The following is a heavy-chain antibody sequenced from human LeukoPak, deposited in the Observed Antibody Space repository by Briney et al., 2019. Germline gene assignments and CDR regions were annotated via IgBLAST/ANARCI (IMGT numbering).Heavy chain of an antibody. CDR2: ISSSSSYI. CDR3: AKSQDIVVVPAAIPKWFDP. Sequence: GGSLRLSCAASGFTFSSYSMNWVRQAPGKGLEWVSSISSSSSYIYYADSVKGRFTISRDNAKNSLYLQMNSLRAEDTAVYYCAKSQDIVVVPAAIPKWFDPWGQGTLVTVS. V-gene: IGHV3-21*04. J-gene: IGHJ5*02. CDR1: GFTFSSYS. D-gene: IGHD2-2*02.